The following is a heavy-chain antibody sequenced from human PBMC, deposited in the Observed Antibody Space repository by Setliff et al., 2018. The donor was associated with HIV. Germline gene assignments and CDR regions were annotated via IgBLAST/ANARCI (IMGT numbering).Heavy chain of an antibody. Sequence: GGSLRLSCVVSGFTFSHYGMHWVRQAPGKGLEWVTFIASDVSKTHIADSVKGRFAISRDNSKNMLYLQMNSLSADDTAVYYCTRDPTPKELWFFSGYYSDYWGQGTLVTVPS. CDR2: IASDVSKT. J-gene: IGHJ4*02. CDR3: TRDPTPKELWFFSGYYSDY. D-gene: IGHD3-10*01. CDR1: GFTFSHYG. V-gene: IGHV3-30*02.